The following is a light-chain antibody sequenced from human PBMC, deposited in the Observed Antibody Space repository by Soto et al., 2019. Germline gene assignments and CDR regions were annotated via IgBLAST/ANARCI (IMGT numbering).Light chain of an antibody. CDR1: FSDVGPHDY. V-gene: IGLV2-14*03. Sequence: QSALTQPASVSGSPGQSITISCTGSFSDVGPHDYVSWYQQHPGRAPKLVIFDVTNRPSGVSSRFSGPKSGNTASLTISGLQAEDEADYYCCSYTTSSTYVFGTGTKVTVL. CDR2: DVT. CDR3: CSYTTSSTYV. J-gene: IGLJ1*01.